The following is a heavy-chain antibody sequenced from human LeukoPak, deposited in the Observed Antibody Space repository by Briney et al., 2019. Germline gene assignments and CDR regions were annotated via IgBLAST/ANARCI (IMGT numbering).Heavy chain of an antibody. Sequence: GGSLRLSCVASGFTFGGDWMSWVRQAPGKGLEWVANIKPDGTEKYYADSVKGRFTISRDNAKNSLYLQMNSLRAEDMALYYCAKDKGSSGWYYAFDIWGQGTMVTVSS. CDR3: AKDKGSSGWYYAFDI. CDR2: IKPDGTEK. V-gene: IGHV3-7*03. J-gene: IGHJ3*02. D-gene: IGHD6-19*01. CDR1: GFTFGGDW.